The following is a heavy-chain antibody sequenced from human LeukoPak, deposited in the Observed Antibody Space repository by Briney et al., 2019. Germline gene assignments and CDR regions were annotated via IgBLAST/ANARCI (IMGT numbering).Heavy chain of an antibody. D-gene: IGHD3-3*01. CDR1: GGSISSYY. V-gene: IGHV4-4*09. J-gene: IGHJ6*03. CDR2: IYTSGST. Sequence: SETLSLTCTVSGGSISSYYWSWIRQPPGKGLEWIGYIYTSGSTNYNPSLKSRVTISVDTSKNQFSLKLSSVTAAGTAVYYCAGCGCRYDFWSGYYPFYYYYMDVWGKGTTVTVSS. CDR3: AGCGCRYDFWSGYYPFYYYYMDV.